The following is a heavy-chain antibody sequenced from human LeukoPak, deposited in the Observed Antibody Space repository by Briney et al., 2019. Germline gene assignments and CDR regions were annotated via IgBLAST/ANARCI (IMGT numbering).Heavy chain of an antibody. CDR3: ARGPYGSGSSWFDR. V-gene: IGHV3-53*01. D-gene: IGHD3-10*01. Sequence: GGSLRLSCAASGFTLSRNYMRSVRPAPGKGLAWVSVIYSGGSTYYTDSVQGRFTIPRHKSKNIQHLQLKNLRAEGTALYYCARGPYGSGSSWFDRWGQGTLVTVSS. J-gene: IGHJ5*02. CDR1: GFTLSRNY. CDR2: IYSGGST.